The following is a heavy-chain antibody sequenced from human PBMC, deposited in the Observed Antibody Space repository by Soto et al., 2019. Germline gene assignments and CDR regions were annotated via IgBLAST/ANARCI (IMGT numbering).Heavy chain of an antibody. CDR2: IYYSGST. D-gene: IGHD3-16*01. J-gene: IGHJ6*02. CDR1: GGSISSYY. Sequence: QVQLQESGPGLVKPSETLSLTCTVSGGSISSYYWNWIRQPPGKGLEWIGYIYYSGSTNYNPSLKXRLTXSXDTSKNQFSLKLSSVTAADTAVYYCARDGGTYGMDVWGQGTTVTVSS. CDR3: ARDGGTYGMDV. V-gene: IGHV4-59*01.